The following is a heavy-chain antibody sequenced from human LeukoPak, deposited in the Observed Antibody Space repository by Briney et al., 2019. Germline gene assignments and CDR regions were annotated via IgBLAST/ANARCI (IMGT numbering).Heavy chain of an antibody. D-gene: IGHD1-26*01. CDR2: IDKKDKGYATAT. CDR3: RDSGTCNWFDP. CDR1: GFTFSGSA. J-gene: IGHJ5*02. V-gene: IGHV3-73*01. Sequence: GGSLRLSCAASGFTFSGSAIHWVRQSSGKGLEWVGQIDKKDKGYATATAYAASVKGRFTISRDDSINTAYLQMKSLKTEDTALYCTRDSGTCNWFDPWGQGTLVTVSS.